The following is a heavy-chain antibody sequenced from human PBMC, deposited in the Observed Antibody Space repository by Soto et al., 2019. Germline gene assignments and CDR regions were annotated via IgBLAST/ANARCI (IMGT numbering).Heavy chain of an antibody. D-gene: IGHD1-20*01. CDR1: GYTLTELS. CDR3: ATDGYNWNGAYYYYMDV. Sequence: ASVKVSCKVSGYTLTELSMHWVRQAPGKGLEWMGGFDPEDGDTIYAQKFQGRVTMTEDTSTDTAYMELSSLRSEDTAVYYCATDGYNWNGAYYYYMDVWGKGTTVTVSS. CDR2: FDPEDGDT. V-gene: IGHV1-24*01. J-gene: IGHJ6*03.